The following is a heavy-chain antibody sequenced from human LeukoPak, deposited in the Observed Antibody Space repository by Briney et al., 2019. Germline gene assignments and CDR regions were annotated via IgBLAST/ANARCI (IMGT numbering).Heavy chain of an antibody. CDR3: AKDNSHWLFDY. V-gene: IGHV3-23*01. Sequence: HPGGSLRLSCAASGFTFTCCGMTWVRQAPGKGLEWVSGISGSGGRTYYADSVQGRFTISRDNSKNTLYLQMNTLRAEDTSFYYCAKDNSHWLFDYWGRGTLVTVSS. CDR2: ISGSGGRT. J-gene: IGHJ4*02. CDR1: GFTFTCCG. D-gene: IGHD1-1*01.